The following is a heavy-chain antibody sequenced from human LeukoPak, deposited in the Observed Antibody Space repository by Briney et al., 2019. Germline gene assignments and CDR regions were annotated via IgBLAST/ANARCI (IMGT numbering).Heavy chain of an antibody. CDR3: ARTYGSGSQRGYFQH. CDR1: GGSFSGYY. CDR2: INHSGST. Sequence: PSETLSLTCAVYGGSFSGYYWSWIRQPPGKGLEWIGEINHSGSTNYNPSLKSRVTISVDTSKDRFSLKLSSVTAADTAVYYCARTYGSGSQRGYFQHWGQGTLVTVSS. J-gene: IGHJ1*01. V-gene: IGHV4-34*01. D-gene: IGHD3-10*01.